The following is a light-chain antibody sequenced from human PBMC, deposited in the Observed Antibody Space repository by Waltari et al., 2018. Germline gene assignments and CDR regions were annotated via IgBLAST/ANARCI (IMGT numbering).Light chain of an antibody. CDR1: NIGIEF. J-gene: IGLJ2*01. CDR2: GNT. V-gene: IGLV3-21*03. Sequence: SYVLTQPPSVSVAPGKTARITCGENNIGIEFVNGYQQKPGQAPVLVVYGNTDRPPGIPERFSGSNSENTATLTSSRAEAGDEADYYCQVWDSNSDLVVFGGGTKLTVL. CDR3: QVWDSNSDLVV.